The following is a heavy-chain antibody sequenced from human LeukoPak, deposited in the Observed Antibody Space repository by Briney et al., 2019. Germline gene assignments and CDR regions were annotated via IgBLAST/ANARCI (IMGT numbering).Heavy chain of an antibody. CDR3: ARDMSYSHGDFQH. CDR2: IIPILGIA. D-gene: IGHD1-26*01. Sequence: SVKVSCKASGGTFSSYAISWVRQAPGQGLEWMGRIIPILGIANYAQKFQGRVTITADKSTSTAYMELSSLRSEDTAVYYCARDMSYSHGDFQHWGQGTLVTVSS. V-gene: IGHV1-69*04. J-gene: IGHJ1*01. CDR1: GGTFSSYA.